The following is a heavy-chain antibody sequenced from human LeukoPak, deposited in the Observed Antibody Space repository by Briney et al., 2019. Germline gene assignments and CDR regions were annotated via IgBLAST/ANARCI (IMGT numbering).Heavy chain of an antibody. CDR1: GFTFSDYY. Sequence: GGSLRLSCAASGFTFSDYYMSWIRQAPGKGLEWVSYISSSGSTIYYADSVKGRFTISRDNAKNSLYLQMNSLRAEDTAVYYCARDISYYHFFYYHYYMDVWGKGTTVTVSS. CDR3: ARDISYYHFFYYHYYMDV. D-gene: IGHD3-3*01. CDR2: ISSSGSTI. V-gene: IGHV3-11*04. J-gene: IGHJ6*03.